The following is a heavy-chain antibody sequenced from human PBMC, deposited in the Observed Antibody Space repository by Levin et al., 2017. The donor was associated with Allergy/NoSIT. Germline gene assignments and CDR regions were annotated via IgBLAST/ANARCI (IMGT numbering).Heavy chain of an antibody. CDR3: ARDLKLTVVRGANAFDI. J-gene: IGHJ3*02. CDR2: ISSNSNFI. CDR1: GFTFIDYT. V-gene: IGHV3-21*01. D-gene: IGHD3-10*01. Sequence: GGSLRLSCATSGFTFIDYTMNWVRQAPGKGLEWVSSISSNSNFIYYVDSVKGRFTISRDNAKNSLYLQMNSLRAEDTAVYYCARDLKLTVVRGANAFDIWGQGTMVVVSS.